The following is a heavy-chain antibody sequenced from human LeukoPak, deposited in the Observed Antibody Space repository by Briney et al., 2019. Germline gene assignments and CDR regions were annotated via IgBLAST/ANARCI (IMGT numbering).Heavy chain of an antibody. CDR1: GGSISSGDYY. V-gene: IGHV4-30-4*08. D-gene: IGHD3-22*01. Sequence: PSQTLSLTCTVSGGSISSGDYYWSWIRQPPGKGLEWIGYIYCSGSTYYNPSLKSRVTISVGTSKNQFSLKLSSVTAADTAVYYCARGDVYYDSSGYYRPPDAFDIWGQGTMVTVSS. CDR3: ARGDVYYDSSGYYRPPDAFDI. J-gene: IGHJ3*02. CDR2: IYCSGST.